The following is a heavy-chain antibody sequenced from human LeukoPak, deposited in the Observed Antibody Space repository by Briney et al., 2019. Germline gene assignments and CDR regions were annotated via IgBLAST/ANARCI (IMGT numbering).Heavy chain of an antibody. Sequence: ASVKVSCKASGYTFTGYCMHWVRQAPGQGLEWMGWINPNSGGTNYAQKFQGRVTMTRDTSISTAYMELSRLRSDDTAVYYCARDRSSGWSEDYYYGTDVWGQGTTVTVSS. CDR2: INPNSGGT. CDR1: GYTFTGYC. J-gene: IGHJ6*02. D-gene: IGHD6-19*01. V-gene: IGHV1-2*02. CDR3: ARDRSSGWSEDYYYGTDV.